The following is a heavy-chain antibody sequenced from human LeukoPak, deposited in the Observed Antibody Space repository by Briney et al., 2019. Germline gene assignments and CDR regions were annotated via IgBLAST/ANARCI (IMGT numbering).Heavy chain of an antibody. CDR3: AKWAVYDYVWGSYRPFYFDY. D-gene: IGHD3-16*02. CDR2: ISGRGATT. CDR1: KFTFSNYA. J-gene: IGHJ4*02. V-gene: IGHV3-23*01. Sequence: PGASLRLSCAASKFTFSNYAMSWVRQAPGKGLEWISAISGRGATTYYADSVKGRFTISRDNSKNALYLQVNSLRAEDTAVYYCAKWAVYDYVWGSYRPFYFDYWGQGTLVTVSS.